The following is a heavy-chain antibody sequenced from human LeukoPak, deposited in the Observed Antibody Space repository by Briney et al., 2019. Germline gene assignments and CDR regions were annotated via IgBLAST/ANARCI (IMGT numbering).Heavy chain of an antibody. J-gene: IGHJ3*02. D-gene: IGHD5-12*01. CDR2: ISSSSSYI. CDR3: ARVRGGVATAFDI. Sequence: GGSLRLSCAASGFTFSSYSMNWVRQAPGKGLEWVSSISSSSSYIYYADSVKGRFTISRDNAKNSLYLQMNSLRAEDTAVYYCARVRGGVATAFDIWGQGTMVTVSS. CDR1: GFTFSSYS. V-gene: IGHV3-21*01.